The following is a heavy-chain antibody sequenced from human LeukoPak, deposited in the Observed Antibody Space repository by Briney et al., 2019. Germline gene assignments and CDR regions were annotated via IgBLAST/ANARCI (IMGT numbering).Heavy chain of an antibody. V-gene: IGHV1-2*02. D-gene: IGHD3-3*01. CDR1: GYTFTGYY. Sequence: ASVKVSCKASGYTFTGYYMHWVRQAAGQGLEWMGWINPNSGGTNYAQKFQGRVTMTRDTSISTAYMELSRLRSDDTAVYYCARSPHYDFWSAPGYWGQGTLVTVSS. J-gene: IGHJ4*02. CDR3: ARSPHYDFWSAPGY. CDR2: INPNSGGT.